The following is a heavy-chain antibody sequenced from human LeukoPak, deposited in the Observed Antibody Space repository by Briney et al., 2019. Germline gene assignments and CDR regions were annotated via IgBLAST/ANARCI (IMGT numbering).Heavy chain of an antibody. CDR2: IGGNGGST. CDR1: RFTFSNYA. J-gene: IGHJ1*01. Sequence: GGSLRLSCAASRFTFSNYAMSWVRQAPGKGLEWVSAIGGNGGSTYYADSVKGRFTISRDNSKNTLYLQMNSLRAEDTAVYYCAKGGSITMIVVVSPKYFQHWGQGTLVTVSS. D-gene: IGHD3-22*01. V-gene: IGHV3-23*01. CDR3: AKGGSITMIVVVSPKYFQH.